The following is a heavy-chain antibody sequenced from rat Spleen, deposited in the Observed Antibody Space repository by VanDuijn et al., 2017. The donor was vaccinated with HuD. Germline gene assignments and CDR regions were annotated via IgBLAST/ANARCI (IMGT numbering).Heavy chain of an antibody. CDR1: GFTLSDYN. CDR3: ARRHYGYTDYFDY. J-gene: IGHJ2*01. V-gene: IGHV5-25*01. Sequence: EVQLVESGGGLVQPGRSMKISCAASGFTLSDYNMAWVRQAPRKGLEWVASISPSGGFTYYRDSVKGRFTVSRDNAKSTLSLQMDSLRSEDTATYYCARRHYGYTDYFDYWGQGVMVTVSS. CDR2: ISPSGGFT. D-gene: IGHD1-9*01.